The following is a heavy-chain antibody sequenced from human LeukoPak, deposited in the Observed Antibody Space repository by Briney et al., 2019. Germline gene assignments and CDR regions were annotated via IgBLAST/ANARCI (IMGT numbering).Heavy chain of an antibody. Sequence: PGGSLRLSCAASGFTFSSYSMNWVRQAPGKGLEWVSSISSSSSYIYYADSVKGRFTISRDNAKNSLYLQMNSLRAEDTAVYYCARDRSEMATIASFDYWGQGTLVTVSS. D-gene: IGHD5-24*01. CDR3: ARDRSEMATIASFDY. V-gene: IGHV3-21*01. J-gene: IGHJ4*02. CDR2: ISSSSSYI. CDR1: GFTFSSYS.